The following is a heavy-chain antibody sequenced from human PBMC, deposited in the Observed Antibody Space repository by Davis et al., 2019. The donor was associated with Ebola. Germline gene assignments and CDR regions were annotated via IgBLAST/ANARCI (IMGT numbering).Heavy chain of an antibody. CDR3: ARAAARDYDLIDYYYYGMDV. Sequence: GSLRLSCTVSGGSISSYYWSWIRQPPGKGLEWIGYIYYSWSTNYNPPLKSRGTMSVDTSKNQFSLKLSSVTAAATAVYYCARAAARDYDLIDYYYYGMDVWGQGTTVTVSS. V-gene: IGHV4-59*01. D-gene: IGHD5-12*01. J-gene: IGHJ6*02. CDR1: GGSISSYY. CDR2: IYYSWST.